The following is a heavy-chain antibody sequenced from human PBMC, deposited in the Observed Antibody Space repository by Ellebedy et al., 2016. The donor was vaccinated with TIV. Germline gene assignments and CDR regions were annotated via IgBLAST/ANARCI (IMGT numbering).Heavy chain of an antibody. CDR3: ARETEIAAAGTLYYYYGMDV. Sequence: LRLSCAISGDSVSSNSAAWNWIRQSPSRGLEWLGRTYYRSKWYNDYAVSVKSRITINPDTSKNQFSLQLNSVTPEDTAVYYCARETEIAAAGTLYYYYGMDVWGQGTTVTVSS. J-gene: IGHJ6*02. V-gene: IGHV6-1*01. D-gene: IGHD6-13*01. CDR2: TYYRSKWYN. CDR1: GDSVSSNSAA.